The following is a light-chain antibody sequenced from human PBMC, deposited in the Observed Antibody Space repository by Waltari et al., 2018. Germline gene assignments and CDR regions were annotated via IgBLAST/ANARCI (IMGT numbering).Light chain of an antibody. CDR1: QSVSRY. Sequence: ETVLTQSPATLSLSLGERATLSCRASQSVSRYLAWYQQKPGQAPRLLIYDASNRATTIPARFSGSGSGTDFTLTISSLEPEDFSVYYFQQLSNWLFTVGPGTKVDIK. CDR2: DAS. V-gene: IGKV3-11*01. J-gene: IGKJ3*01. CDR3: QQLSNWLFT.